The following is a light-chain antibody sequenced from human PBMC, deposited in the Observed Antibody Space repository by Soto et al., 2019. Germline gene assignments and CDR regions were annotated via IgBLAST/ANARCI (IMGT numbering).Light chain of an antibody. V-gene: IGKV1-5*03. CDR2: KAS. Sequence: DIQMTQSPSTLSASVGDRVTITCRASQSISTWLAWYQQKAGKAPKLLIYKASSLEGGVPSRFSGSGSGTEFNITISSLQPDDFATYYCQKYNTYPITFGGGTKVDIK. CDR3: QKYNTYPIT. J-gene: IGKJ4*01. CDR1: QSISTW.